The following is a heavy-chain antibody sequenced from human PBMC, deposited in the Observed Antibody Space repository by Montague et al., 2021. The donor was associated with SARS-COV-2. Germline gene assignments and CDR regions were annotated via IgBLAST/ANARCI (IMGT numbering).Heavy chain of an antibody. J-gene: IGHJ5*02. CDR2: VNYGGST. CDR3: ARAVTTGIDWFDP. CDR1: SGSISSHY. Sequence: SETLSLTCTVSSGSISSHYWSWIRQPPGKGLEWIGYVNYGGSTNYNPSLKSRVSISLDTSKNQFSLRRNSVTAADTTVYYCARAVTTGIDWFDPWGQGTLAIVSS. V-gene: IGHV4-59*11. D-gene: IGHD4-17*01.